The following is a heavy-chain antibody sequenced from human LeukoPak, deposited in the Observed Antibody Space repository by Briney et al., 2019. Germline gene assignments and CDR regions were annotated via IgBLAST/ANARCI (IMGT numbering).Heavy chain of an antibody. D-gene: IGHD2-15*01. J-gene: IGHJ3*02. Sequence: GGSLRLSCAASGFTFSSYAMSWVRQAPGKGLEWVSTFSGSGGNTYYADSVKGRFSISRDNSKNTLYLQMNSLRAEDTAVYYCARPLRGLGYCSGGSCFDAFDIWGQGTMVTVSS. V-gene: IGHV3-23*01. CDR1: GFTFSSYA. CDR3: ARPLRGLGYCSGGSCFDAFDI. CDR2: FSGSGGNT.